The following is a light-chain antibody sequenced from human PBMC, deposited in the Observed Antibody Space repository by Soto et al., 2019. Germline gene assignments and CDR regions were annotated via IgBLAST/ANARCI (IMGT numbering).Light chain of an antibody. CDR2: ATS. V-gene: IGKV1-39*01. CDR1: QTISFY. J-gene: IGKJ2*01. Sequence: IQMTQSPSSLSASVGDTVTITCRASQTISFYLNWYQQKPGRTPNLLIYATSSLQSGVPSRFDGSGSGTEFTLTISSLQHDDFATYYCQQSFSTPHTFGQGTKRELK. CDR3: QQSFSTPHT.